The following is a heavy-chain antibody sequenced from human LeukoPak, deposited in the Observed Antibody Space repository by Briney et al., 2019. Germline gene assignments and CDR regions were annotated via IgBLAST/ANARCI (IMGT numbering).Heavy chain of an antibody. V-gene: IGHV4-38-2*02. CDR1: GYSISSGYY. J-gene: IGHJ4*02. Sequence: SETLSLTCTVSGYSISSGYYWGWIRQPPGKGLEWIGSIYHSGSTYYNPSLKSRVTISVDTSKNQFSLKLSSVTAADTAVYYCARYGGNLRSYFDYWGQGTLVTVSS. D-gene: IGHD4-23*01. CDR3: ARYGGNLRSYFDY. CDR2: IYHSGST.